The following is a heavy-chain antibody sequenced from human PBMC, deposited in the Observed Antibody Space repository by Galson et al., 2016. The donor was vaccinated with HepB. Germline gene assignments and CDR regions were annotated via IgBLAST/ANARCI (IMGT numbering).Heavy chain of an antibody. CDR2: VFPGDSDT. CDR3: ARHRGYSSGLDSRFDY. V-gene: IGHV5-51*01. J-gene: IGHJ4*02. D-gene: IGHD5-18*01. CDR1: GYTFDMYW. Sequence: SGAEVKKPGETLKISCKASGYTFDMYWIAWVRQMPGKGLEWMGIVFPGDSDTRYSPSLQGQVTITVDKSTNTAFLQWSGLKASDSGMYYCARHRGYSSGLDSRFDYWGQGTPVTVSS.